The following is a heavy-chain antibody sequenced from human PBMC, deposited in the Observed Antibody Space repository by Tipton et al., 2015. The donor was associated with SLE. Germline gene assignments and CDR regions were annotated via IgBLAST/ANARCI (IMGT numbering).Heavy chain of an antibody. CDR2: INHSGST. CDR3: ASVGQLAHYFDY. CDR1: GGSFSGYY. Sequence: TLSLTCAVYGGSFSGYYWSWIRQPPGKGLEWIGEINHSGSTNYNPSLKSRVTISVDTSKNQFSLKLSSVTAADTAVYYCASVGQLAHYFDYWGQGTLVTVSS. V-gene: IGHV4-34*01. D-gene: IGHD6-13*01. J-gene: IGHJ4*02.